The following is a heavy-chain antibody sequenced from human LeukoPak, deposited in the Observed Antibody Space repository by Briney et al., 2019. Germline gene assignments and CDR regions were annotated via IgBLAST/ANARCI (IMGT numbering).Heavy chain of an antibody. D-gene: IGHD2/OR15-2a*01. J-gene: IGHJ4*02. Sequence: SETLSLTCTVSGGSISSSSYYWGWIRQPPGKGLEWIGSIYYSGSTYYNPSLKSRVTISVDTSKNQFPLKLSSVTAADTAVYYCVREDSSTYHPFDYWGQGALVTVSS. CDR3: VREDSSTYHPFDY. CDR2: IYYSGST. V-gene: IGHV4-39*06. CDR1: GGSISSSSYY.